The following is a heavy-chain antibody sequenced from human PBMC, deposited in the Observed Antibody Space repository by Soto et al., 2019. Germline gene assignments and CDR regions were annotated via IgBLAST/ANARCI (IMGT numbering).Heavy chain of an antibody. J-gene: IGHJ6*02. D-gene: IGHD5-18*01. CDR3: ARDGSTSWYSYDYHGMDG. CDR1: GFTFRTYW. CDR2: INQDGSEK. Sequence: EVQLVESGGGLVQPGGSLRLSCAASGFTFRTYWLSWVRQVPGKGLEWVANINQDGSEKNYVDSVKGRFTISRDNAKNSLDLQMSSLRAEDTALYYCARDGSTSWYSYDYHGMDGWGQGTTVTVSS. V-gene: IGHV3-7*05.